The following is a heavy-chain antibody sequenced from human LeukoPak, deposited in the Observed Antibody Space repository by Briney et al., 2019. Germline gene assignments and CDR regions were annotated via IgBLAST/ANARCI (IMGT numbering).Heavy chain of an antibody. CDR2: IYYSGST. J-gene: IGHJ4*02. Sequence: TSETLSLTCTVSGGSISSGGYYWSWIRQHPGKGLEWIGYIYYSGSTYYNPSLKSRVTISVDTSKNQFSLKLSSVTAADTAVYYCARSCPDYYDSSGYRPFDYWGQGTLVTVSS. D-gene: IGHD3-22*01. CDR3: ARSCPDYYDSSGYRPFDY. CDR1: GGSISSGGYY. V-gene: IGHV4-31*03.